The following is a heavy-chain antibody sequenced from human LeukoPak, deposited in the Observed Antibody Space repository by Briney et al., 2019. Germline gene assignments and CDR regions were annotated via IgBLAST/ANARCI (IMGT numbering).Heavy chain of an antibody. Sequence: SVKVSCKASGGTFSSYAISWVRQAPGQGLECMGGIIPIFGTANYAQKFQGRVTITADESTSTAYMELSSLRSEDSAVYYCAREESRYYDSSGYPDPLDYWGQGTLVTVSS. CDR3: AREESRYYDSSGYPDPLDY. J-gene: IGHJ4*02. D-gene: IGHD3-22*01. V-gene: IGHV1-69*13. CDR2: IIPIFGTA. CDR1: GGTFSSYA.